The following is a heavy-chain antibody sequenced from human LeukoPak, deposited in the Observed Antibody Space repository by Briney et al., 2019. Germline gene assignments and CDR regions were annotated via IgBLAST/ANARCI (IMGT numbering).Heavy chain of an antibody. D-gene: IGHD3-10*01. J-gene: IGHJ5*02. CDR3: ARGRLLWFGEFINWFDP. Sequence: ASVKVSCKASGCTFTGYYMHWVRQAPGQGLEWMGWINPNSGGTNYAQKFQGRVTMTRNTSISTAYMELSSLRSEDTAVYYCARGRLLWFGEFINWFDPWGQGTLVTVSS. CDR1: GCTFTGYY. V-gene: IGHV1-2*02. CDR2: INPNSGGT.